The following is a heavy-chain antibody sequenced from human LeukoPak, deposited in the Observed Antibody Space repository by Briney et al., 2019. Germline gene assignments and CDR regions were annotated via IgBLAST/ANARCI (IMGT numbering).Heavy chain of an antibody. V-gene: IGHV3-48*01. CDR3: ASGSRRFDY. D-gene: IGHD5-12*01. CDR1: GFTFSSYS. CDR2: ISSSSSTI. Sequence: GGSLRLSCAASGFTFSSYSMNWVRQAPGKGLEWVSYISSSSSTIYYADSVKGRFTISRDNAKNSLCLQMNSLRAEDTAVYYCASGSRRFDYWGQGTLVTVSS. J-gene: IGHJ4*02.